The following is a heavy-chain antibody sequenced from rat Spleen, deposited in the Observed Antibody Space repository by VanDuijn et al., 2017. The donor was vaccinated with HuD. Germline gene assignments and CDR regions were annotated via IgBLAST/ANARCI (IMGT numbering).Heavy chain of an antibody. J-gene: IGHJ2*01. V-gene: IGHV5-29*01. Sequence: EVQLVESGGGLVQPGGSLKLSCAASGFTFSNYGMAWVRQTPTKGLDWVASISYGDSFGHSSTYYRDSVKGRFTISRDNAKSTLSLQMDSLRSEDTATYHCARHPDYSNYFDYWGQGVMVTVSS. D-gene: IGHD1-1*01. CDR1: GFTFSNYG. CDR3: ARHPDYSNYFDY. CDR2: ISYGDSFGHSST.